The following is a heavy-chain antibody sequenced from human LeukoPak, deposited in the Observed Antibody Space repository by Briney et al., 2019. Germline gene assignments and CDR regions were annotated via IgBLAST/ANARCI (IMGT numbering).Heavy chain of an antibody. J-gene: IGHJ3*02. CDR3: AKEAPGRGSYAFDM. V-gene: IGHV3-30*18. D-gene: IGHD1-26*01. CDR1: GFTFSNYG. Sequence: GGSLRLSCAASGFTFSNYGMHWVRQAPGKGLEWVATISYDGSSEYHADSVRGRFTISRDNSKNTLWLQMNSLRTEDAAVYYCAKEAPGRGSYAFDMWGQGTMVTVSS. CDR2: ISYDGSSE.